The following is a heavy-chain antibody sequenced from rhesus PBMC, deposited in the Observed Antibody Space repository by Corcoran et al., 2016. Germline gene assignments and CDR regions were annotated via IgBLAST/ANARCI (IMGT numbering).Heavy chain of an antibody. CDR3: ASLYSGYSHYFDY. V-gene: IGHV4-122*02. Sequence: QVQLQESGPGLVKPSETLSLTCAVSGGPISSRYYYWSGNRPAPGKGLEGIGYISYSGSTSYTPSLKSRVTISRDTSKNQFSLKLSSVTAADTAVYYCASLYSGYSHYFDYWGQGVLVTVSS. CDR1: GGPISSRYYY. CDR2: ISYSGST. D-gene: IGHD5-24*01. J-gene: IGHJ4*01.